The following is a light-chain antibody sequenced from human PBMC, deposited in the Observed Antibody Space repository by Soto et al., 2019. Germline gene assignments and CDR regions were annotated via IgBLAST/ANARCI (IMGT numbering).Light chain of an antibody. CDR3: FLFTTTSPQV. CDR2: DVN. CDR1: SSDMGAYDY. Sequence: ALPQPASLSASPGQGITISCTGTSSDMGAYDYVSWFQQHPGMAPKRLISDVNNRPSGVSNRFSGSKSGNTAYLIISGLQVEDEAEYFCFLFTTTSPQVFGTGTRSPS. J-gene: IGLJ1*01. V-gene: IGLV2-14*03.